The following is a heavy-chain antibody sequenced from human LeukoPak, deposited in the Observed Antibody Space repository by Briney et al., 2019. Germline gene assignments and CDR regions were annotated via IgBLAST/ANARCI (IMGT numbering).Heavy chain of an antibody. CDR3: ATGSIVLAPYQQVLHL. Sequence: ASVKVSCKVSGYTLTELSMHWVRQAPGKGLEWMGGFDPEDGETIYAQKFQGRVTMTEDTSTDTAYMELSSLRSEDTAVYYCATGSIVLAPYQQVLHLWGQGTLVTVSS. CDR1: GYTLTELS. D-gene: IGHD2-2*01. CDR2: FDPEDGET. V-gene: IGHV1-24*01. J-gene: IGHJ4*02.